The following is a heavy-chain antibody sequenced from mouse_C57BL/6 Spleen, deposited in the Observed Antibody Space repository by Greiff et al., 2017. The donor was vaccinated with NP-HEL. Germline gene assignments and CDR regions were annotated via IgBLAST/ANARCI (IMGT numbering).Heavy chain of an antibody. J-gene: IGHJ4*01. D-gene: IGHD2-10*01. V-gene: IGHV2-2*01. CDR3: ARNPLPGNYYAMDY. Sequence: QVQLQQSGPGLVQPSQSLSITCTVSGFSLTSYGVHWVRQSPGKGLEWLGVIWSGGSTDYNAAFISRLSISKDNSKSQVFFKMNSLQADDTAIYYCARNPLPGNYYAMDYWGQGTSVTVSS. CDR2: IWSGGST. CDR1: GFSLTSYG.